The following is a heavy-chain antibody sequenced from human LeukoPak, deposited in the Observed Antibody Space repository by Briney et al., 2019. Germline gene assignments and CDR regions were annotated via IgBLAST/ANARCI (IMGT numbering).Heavy chain of an antibody. J-gene: IGHJ4*02. V-gene: IGHV3-23*01. CDR2: VNADGGNT. CDR3: TKRVKYGGTWDHFAD. D-gene: IGHD1-26*01. Sequence: GGSLRLSCAASGFTFDNYRMRWVRQAPGQGLEWVSTVNADGGNTYYAHSVKGRFTISRDNSKSTLIIQMNSLRVEDTALYYCTKRVKYGGTWDHFADWGQGTLVSVSS. CDR1: GFTFDNYR.